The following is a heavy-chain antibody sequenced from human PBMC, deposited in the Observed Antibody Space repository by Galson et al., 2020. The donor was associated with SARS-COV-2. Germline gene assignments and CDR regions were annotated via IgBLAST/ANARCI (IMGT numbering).Heavy chain of an antibody. V-gene: IGHV3-74*01. CDR1: GFTFSSYW. CDR3: ARGDATPRTMDV. Sequence: ALHGESLKISCAASGFTFSSYWMHWVRQAPGKGLVWVSRINRDGSTTNYADSVKGRFTISRDNAKNTLYLQMNSLRVEDTAVYYCARGDATPRTMDVWGQGTTVTVSS. CDR2: INRDGSTT. J-gene: IGHJ6*02.